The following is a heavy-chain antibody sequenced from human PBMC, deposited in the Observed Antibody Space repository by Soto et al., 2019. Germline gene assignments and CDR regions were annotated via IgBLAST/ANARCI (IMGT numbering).Heavy chain of an antibody. CDR3: AKWGYDYVWGSYRQPSDAFDI. V-gene: IGHV3-23*01. CDR1: GFTFSSYA. J-gene: IGHJ3*02. CDR2: ISGSGGST. Sequence: EVQLLESGGGLVQPGGSLRLSCAASGFTFSSYAMSWVRQAPGKGLEWVSAISGSGGSTYYADSVKGRFTISRDNYKNTLYLHMNSLRAEDTAVDYCAKWGYDYVWGSYRQPSDAFDIWGQGTMVTVSS. D-gene: IGHD3-16*02.